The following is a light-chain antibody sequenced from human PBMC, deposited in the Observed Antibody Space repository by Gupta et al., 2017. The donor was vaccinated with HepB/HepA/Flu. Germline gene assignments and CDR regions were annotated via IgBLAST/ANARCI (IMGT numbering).Light chain of an antibody. CDR1: SSNIGSNT. J-gene: IGLJ2*01. CDR2: NNN. Sequence: QSVLTQPPSASGTPGQRVTISCSGSSSNIGSNTVNWYRQLPGTAPKLLIYNNNQRPSGVPDRFSGSKSGTSASLAISGLQSEDEADYYCATWDDSPWSGVFGGGTNLTVL. CDR3: ATWDDSPWSGV. V-gene: IGLV1-44*01.